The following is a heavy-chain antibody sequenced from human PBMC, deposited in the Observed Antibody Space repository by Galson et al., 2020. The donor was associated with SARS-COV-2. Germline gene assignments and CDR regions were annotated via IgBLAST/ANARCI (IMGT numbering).Heavy chain of an antibody. CDR3: AREMVYQPPNYYMDV. CDR1: GFTFSSYW. Sequence: GGSLRLSCAASGFTFSSYWMSWVRQAPGKGLEWVANIKQDGSEKYYVDSVKGRFTISRDNAKNSLYLQMNSLRAEDTAVYYCAREMVYQPPNYYMDVWGKGTTVTVSS. J-gene: IGHJ6*03. V-gene: IGHV3-7*03. D-gene: IGHD2-2*01. CDR2: IKQDGSEK.